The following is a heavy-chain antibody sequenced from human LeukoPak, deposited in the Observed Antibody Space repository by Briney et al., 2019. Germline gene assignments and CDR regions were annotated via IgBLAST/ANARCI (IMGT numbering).Heavy chain of an antibody. CDR2: ISTYNGNT. V-gene: IGHV1-18*01. CDR1: GYTLTELS. Sequence: ASVKVSCKVSGYTLTELSMHWVRQAPGQGLEWMGWISTYNGNTNYAQKLQGRVTMTTDTSTSTAYMELRSLRSDDTAVYYCARDLAYDSSGYYSRIAHNVDYWGQGTLVTVSS. CDR3: ARDLAYDSSGYYSRIAHNVDY. J-gene: IGHJ4*02. D-gene: IGHD3-22*01.